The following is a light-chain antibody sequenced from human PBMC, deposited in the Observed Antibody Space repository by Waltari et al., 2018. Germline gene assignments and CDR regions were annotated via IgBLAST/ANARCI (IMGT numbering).Light chain of an antibody. CDR3: SAWDDSLSGPV. V-gene: IGLV1-47*03. CDR2: RDN. Sequence: QSVLTQPPSASGTPVQRVTISCSGSSSNIGRNYVYWYQQLPGTAPKLLIYRDNPRPSGVPDRFSGSKSGTSTSRAISGLWSEDEADYYCSAWDDSLSGPVFGGGTKLTVL. CDR1: SSNIGRNY. J-gene: IGLJ2*01.